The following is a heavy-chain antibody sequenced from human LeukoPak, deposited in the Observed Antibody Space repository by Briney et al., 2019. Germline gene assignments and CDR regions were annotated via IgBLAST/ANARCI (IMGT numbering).Heavy chain of an antibody. J-gene: IGHJ6*04. Sequence: ASGKVSCKASGYTFTSYAMHWVRQAPGQRLEWMGWINAGNGNTKYSQKFQGRVTITRDTSASTAYMELSSLRSEDTAVYYCARDESITMVRGVIIYYYGMDVWGKGTTVTVSS. D-gene: IGHD3-10*01. V-gene: IGHV1-3*01. CDR2: INAGNGNT. CDR3: ARDESITMVRGVIIYYYGMDV. CDR1: GYTFTSYA.